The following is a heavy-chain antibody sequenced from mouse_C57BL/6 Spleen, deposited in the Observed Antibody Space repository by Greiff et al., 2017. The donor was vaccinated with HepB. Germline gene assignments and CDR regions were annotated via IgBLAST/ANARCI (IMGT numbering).Heavy chain of an antibody. D-gene: IGHD2-13*01. Sequence: EVMLVESGGDLVKPGGSLKLSCAASGFTFSSYGMSWVRQTPDKRLEWVATISSGGSYTYYPDSVKGRFTISRDNAKNTLYLQMSSLKSEDTAMYYCARHGDLDYWGQGTTLTVSS. J-gene: IGHJ2*01. CDR3: ARHGDLDY. V-gene: IGHV5-6*01. CDR2: ISSGGSYT. CDR1: GFTFSSYG.